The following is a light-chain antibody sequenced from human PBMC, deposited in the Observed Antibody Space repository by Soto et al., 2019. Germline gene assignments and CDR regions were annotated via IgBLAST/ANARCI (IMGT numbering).Light chain of an antibody. CDR3: QQYYSSPYT. Sequence: DIQMTQSPSSLSASIGDRVTITCRASQSVTSNLNWYQQKFGETPKLLMYAASNVQGGVPSRFSGSGSGTDFTLTISSLQPEDFATYYCQQYYSSPYTFGQGTKLEV. CDR1: QSVTSN. CDR2: AAS. V-gene: IGKV1-39*01. J-gene: IGKJ2*01.